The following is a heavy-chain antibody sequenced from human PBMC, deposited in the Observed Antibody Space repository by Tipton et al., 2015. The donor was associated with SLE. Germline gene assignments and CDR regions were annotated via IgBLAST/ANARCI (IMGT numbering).Heavy chain of an antibody. CDR2: IYYSGST. V-gene: IGHV4-59*11. CDR3: ARVAGWIEDAFDI. CDR1: GGSISSHY. D-gene: IGHD2-2*03. Sequence: TLSLTCTVSGGSISSHYLSWIRQPPGKGLEWIGYIYYSGSTNYNPSLKSRVTISVDTSKTQFSLKLTSISAADTAVYFCARVAGWIEDAFDIWGQGTMVTVSS. J-gene: IGHJ3*02.